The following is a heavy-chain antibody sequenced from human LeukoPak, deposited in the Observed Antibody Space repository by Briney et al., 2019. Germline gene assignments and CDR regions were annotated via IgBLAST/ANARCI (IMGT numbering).Heavy chain of an antibody. CDR2: IYSGGST. D-gene: IGHD6-19*01. CDR3: AREAVAGMMDAFDI. V-gene: IGHV3-66*01. CDR1: GFTVSSNY. J-gene: IGHJ3*02. Sequence: GGSLRLSCAASGFTVSSNYMSWVRQAPGKGLEWVSVIYSGGSTYYADSVKGRFTISRDNSKNTLYLQMNSLRAEDTAVYYCAREAVAGMMDAFDIWGQGTMVTVSS.